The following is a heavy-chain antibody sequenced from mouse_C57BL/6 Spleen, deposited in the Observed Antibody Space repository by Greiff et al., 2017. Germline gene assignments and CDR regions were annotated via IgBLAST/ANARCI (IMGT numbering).Heavy chain of an antibody. V-gene: IGHV5-17*01. Sequence: EVHLVESGGGLVKPGGSLKLSWAASGFTFSDYGMHWVRQAPEKGLEWVAYISSGSSTIYYADTVKGRFTISRDNAKNTLFLQMTSLRSEDTAMYYCAREGGYDDADVWCTGTTVTVSS. J-gene: IGHJ1*03. CDR2: ISSGSSTI. CDR3: AREGGYDDADV. CDR1: GFTFSDYG. D-gene: IGHD2-2*01.